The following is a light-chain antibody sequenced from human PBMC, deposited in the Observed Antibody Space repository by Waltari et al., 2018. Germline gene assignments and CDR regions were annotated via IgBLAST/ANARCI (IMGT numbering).Light chain of an antibody. J-gene: IGLJ2*01. V-gene: IGLV2-23*02. CDR2: EVT. CDR3: CSYSGDLSFGVV. Sequence: QSALTQPASVSGSPGQSITLSCTGTSHAVGHYDLVSWYQQHPGKAPKLIIYEVTKRPSGFSNRSSGSKSGNTASLTISGLHTEEEGDYYCCSYSGDLSFGVVFGGGTKLTVL. CDR1: SHAVGHYDL.